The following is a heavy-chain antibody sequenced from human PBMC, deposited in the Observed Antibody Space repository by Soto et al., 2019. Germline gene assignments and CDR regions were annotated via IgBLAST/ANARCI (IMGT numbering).Heavy chain of an antibody. CDR3: ARARSWSGGAFDI. Sequence: EVQLVDSGGGLVQPGGSLRLSCAASEFTFRSYWMHWVRQSPGKGLVWVSRISGDGSSTNYADSVKGRFTISRDNAKNSLYLQMNSLRAEDTAVYYCARARSWSGGAFDIWGQGTMVTVSS. CDR2: ISGDGSST. J-gene: IGHJ3*02. V-gene: IGHV3-74*01. D-gene: IGHD2-8*02. CDR1: EFTFRSYW.